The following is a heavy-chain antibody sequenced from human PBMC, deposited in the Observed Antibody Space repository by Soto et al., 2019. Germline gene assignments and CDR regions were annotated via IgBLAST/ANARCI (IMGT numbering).Heavy chain of an antibody. CDR1: GGSISSYY. J-gene: IGHJ4*02. CDR2: IYYRGST. V-gene: IGHV4-59*01. Sequence: QVQLQESGPGLVKPSETLSLTCTVSGGSISSYYWSWVRQPPGKGLEWIGYIYYRGSTNYNPSHKSRVTISVDTSQNQFSLKLSSVTAADTAVYYCARRYGGNFDYWGQGTLVTVSS. CDR3: ARRYGGNFDY. D-gene: IGHD1-26*01.